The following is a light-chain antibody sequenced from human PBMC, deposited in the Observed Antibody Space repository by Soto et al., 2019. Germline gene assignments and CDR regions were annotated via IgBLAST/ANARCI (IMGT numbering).Light chain of an antibody. V-gene: IGKV2-28*01. CDR3: MQALQTRT. CDR2: LDS. Sequence: DIVMTQSPLSLPVTPGEPASISCRSSQSLLHSNGYYYLDWYLLKPGQSPQLLIYLDSNRASGVPDRFSGSGSGTDFTLKISRVEAEDFGVYYCMQALQTRTFGQGTKVDIK. CDR1: QSLLHSNGYYY. J-gene: IGKJ1*01.